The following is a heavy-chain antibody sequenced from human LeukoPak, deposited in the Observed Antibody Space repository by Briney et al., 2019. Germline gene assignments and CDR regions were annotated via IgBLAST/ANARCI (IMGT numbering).Heavy chain of an antibody. Sequence: SETLSLTCTVSGGSISSYYWSWIRQPPGKGLEWIGYIYYSGSTNYNPSLKSRVTISVDTSKNQFSLKLSSVTAADTAVYYCARTGSYSSGWYGYWGQGTLVTVSS. D-gene: IGHD6-19*01. CDR1: GGSISSYY. J-gene: IGHJ4*02. CDR2: IYYSGST. V-gene: IGHV4-59*12. CDR3: ARTGSYSSGWYGY.